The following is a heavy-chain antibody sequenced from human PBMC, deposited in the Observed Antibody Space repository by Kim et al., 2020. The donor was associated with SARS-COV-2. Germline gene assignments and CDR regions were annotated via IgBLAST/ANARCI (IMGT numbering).Heavy chain of an antibody. D-gene: IGHD3-10*01. CDR1: GGSFSGYY. Sequence: SETLSLTCAVYGGSFSGYYWSWIRQPPGKGLEWIGEINHSGSTNYNPSLKSRVTISVDTSKNQFSLKLSSVTAADTAVYYCARGGRVNYGSGSYRGAYGMDVWGQGTTVTVSS. V-gene: IGHV4-34*01. CDR2: INHSGST. CDR3: ARGGRVNYGSGSYRGAYGMDV. J-gene: IGHJ6*02.